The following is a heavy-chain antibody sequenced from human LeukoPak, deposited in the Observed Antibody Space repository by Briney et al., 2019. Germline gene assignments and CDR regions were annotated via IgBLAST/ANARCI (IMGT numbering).Heavy chain of an antibody. D-gene: IGHD4-17*01. CDR3: ASSPDDYGDYAAGNWFDP. CDR1: GGSISSGSHY. CDR2: IYYNGNT. V-gene: IGHV4-39*01. J-gene: IGHJ5*02. Sequence: TSETLSLTCTVSGGSISSGSHYWGWIRQPPGKGLEWIGSIYYNGNTYYNPSLKSRVTISVDTSKSQFFLKLSSVTAADTAVYFCASSPDDYGDYAAGNWFDPWGQGTLVTVSS.